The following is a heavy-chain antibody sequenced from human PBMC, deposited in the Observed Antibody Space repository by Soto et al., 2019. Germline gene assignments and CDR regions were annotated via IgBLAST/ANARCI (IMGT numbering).Heavy chain of an antibody. D-gene: IGHD1-26*01. CDR1: GGSISSYY. J-gene: IGHJ6*02. V-gene: IGHV4-59*01. CDR3: ARGGGSYWSYYYGMDV. Sequence: PSETLSLTCTVSGGSISSYYWSWIRQPPGKGLEWIGYIYYSGSTNYNPSLKSRVTISVDTSKNQFSLKLSSVTAADTAVYYCARGGGSYWSYYYGMDVWGQGTTVTVS. CDR2: IYYSGST.